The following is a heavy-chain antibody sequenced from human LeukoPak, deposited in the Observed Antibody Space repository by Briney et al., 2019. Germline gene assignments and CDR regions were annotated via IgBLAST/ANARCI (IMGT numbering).Heavy chain of an antibody. D-gene: IGHD6-19*01. CDR2: ISGSGGST. CDR3: AKDRYSSGVGNWFDP. Sequence: PGGSLRLSCAASGFTFSSYAMSWVRQAPGNGLEWVSAISGSGGSTYYADSVKGRFTISRDNSKNTLYLQMNSLRAEDTAVYYCAKDRYSSGVGNWFDPWGQGTLVTVSS. J-gene: IGHJ5*02. CDR1: GFTFSSYA. V-gene: IGHV3-23*01.